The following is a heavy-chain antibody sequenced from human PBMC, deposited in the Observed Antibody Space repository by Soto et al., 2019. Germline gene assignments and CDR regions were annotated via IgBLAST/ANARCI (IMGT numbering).Heavy chain of an antibody. Sequence: GGSLRLSCAASGFTFSSYGMHWVRQAPGKGLEWVAVISYDGSNKYYADSVKGRFTISRDNSKKTLYLQMNSLRAEDTAVYYCAKVSSKGQWLAIYYYYGMDVWGQGTTVTVSS. CDR1: GFTFSSYG. J-gene: IGHJ6*02. V-gene: IGHV3-30*18. D-gene: IGHD6-19*01. CDR2: ISYDGSNK. CDR3: AKVSSKGQWLAIYYYYGMDV.